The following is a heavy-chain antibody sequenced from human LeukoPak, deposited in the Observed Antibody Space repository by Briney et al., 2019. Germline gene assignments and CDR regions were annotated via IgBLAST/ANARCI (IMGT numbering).Heavy chain of an antibody. D-gene: IGHD3-22*01. Sequence: GGSLRLSCAASGFTVSSNEMSWVRQAPGKGLEWVSSISGGSTYYADSRKGRFTISRDNSKNTLYLQMNSLRAEDTAVYYCAKGRGIVVVTPNDYWGQGTLVTVSS. V-gene: IGHV3-38-3*01. CDR2: ISGGST. CDR3: AKGRGIVVVTPNDY. J-gene: IGHJ4*02. CDR1: GFTVSSNE.